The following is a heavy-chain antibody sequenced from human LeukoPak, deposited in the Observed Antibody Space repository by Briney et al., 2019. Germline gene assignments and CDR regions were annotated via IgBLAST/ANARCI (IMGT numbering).Heavy chain of an antibody. J-gene: IGHJ5*02. V-gene: IGHV1-2*02. CDR1: GYSFTDYY. Sequence: ASVTVSCKTSGYSFTDYYMHWVRQAPGQGLEWMGWINPNSGGTSSAQKFQGRVAMTRDTSITTVYMEVSWLTSDDTAIYYCARADRLHGGPYLIGPWGQGTLVTVSS. D-gene: IGHD2-21*01. CDR2: INPNSGGT. CDR3: ARADRLHGGPYLIGP.